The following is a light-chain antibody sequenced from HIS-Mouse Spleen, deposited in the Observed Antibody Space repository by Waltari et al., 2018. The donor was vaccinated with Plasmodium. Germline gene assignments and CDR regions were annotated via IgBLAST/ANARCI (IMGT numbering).Light chain of an antibody. V-gene: IGKV3-15*01. CDR2: GAS. CDR1: QSVSSN. J-gene: IGKJ3*01. Sequence: EIVMTQPPATLSVSPGERAILSCRASQSVSSNLAWYQQKPGQAPRLLIYGASTRASGIPARFSGSGSGTDFTLTISSLQSEDFAVYYCQQYNNWSFTFGPGTKVDIK. CDR3: QQYNNWSFT.